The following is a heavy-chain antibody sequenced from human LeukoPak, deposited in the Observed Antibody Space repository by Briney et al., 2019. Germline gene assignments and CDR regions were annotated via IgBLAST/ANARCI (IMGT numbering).Heavy chain of an antibody. CDR3: ALDRGYSSGTRA. J-gene: IGHJ5*02. CDR1: GFTFSSYS. Sequence: PGGSLRLSCAASGFTFSSYSMNWVRQAPGKGLEWVSYISSSSTIYYADSVKGRFTISRDNAKNSLYLQMNSLRADDTAVYYCALDRGYSSGTRAWGQGTLVTVSS. V-gene: IGHV3-48*04. D-gene: IGHD5-18*01. CDR2: ISSSSTI.